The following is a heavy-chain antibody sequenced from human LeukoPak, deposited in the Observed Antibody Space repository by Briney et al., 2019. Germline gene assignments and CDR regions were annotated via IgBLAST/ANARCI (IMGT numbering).Heavy chain of an antibody. D-gene: IGHD5-24*01. J-gene: IGHJ3*02. CDR2: IYYSGST. CDR1: GGSISSYY. V-gene: IGHV4-59*08. Sequence: SETLSLTCTVSGGSISSYYWSWIRQPPGEGLEWIGYIYYSGSTNYNPSLKSRVTISVDTSKNQFSLKLSSVTAADTAVYYCARHLTLDGYNYYAFDIWGQGTMVTVSS. CDR3: ARHLTLDGYNYYAFDI.